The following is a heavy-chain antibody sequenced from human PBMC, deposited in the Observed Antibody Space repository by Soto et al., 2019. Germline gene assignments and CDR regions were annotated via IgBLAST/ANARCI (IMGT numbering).Heavy chain of an antibody. J-gene: IGHJ4*02. V-gene: IGHV1-18*03. CDR2: ISTYTGNT. CDR3: VRDVSVSCCSFGGY. Sequence: QVQLVQSGPELKKPGAAVRVSCKASGYTFDSYGLSWVRQAPGQGLEWMGWISTYTGNTDYPQRFQGRVTMDTDTSTCTAYLELRSLTSDDMAVYYCVRDVSVSCCSFGGYWGQGTLVTVSS. CDR1: GYTFDSYG. D-gene: IGHD3-10*01.